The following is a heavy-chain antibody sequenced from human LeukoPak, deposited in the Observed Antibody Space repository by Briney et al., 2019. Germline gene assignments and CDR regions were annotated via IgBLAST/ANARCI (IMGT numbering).Heavy chain of an antibody. V-gene: IGHV4-34*01. CDR2: INHSGST. CDR1: GGSFSGYY. Sequence: SETLSLTCAVYGGSFSGYYWSWIRQPPGKGLEWIGEINHSGSTNYNPSLKSRVTISVDTSKNQFSLKLSSVTAADTAVYYCARGPYDFWSGYYTDYWGQGTLVTVSS. D-gene: IGHD3-3*01. J-gene: IGHJ4*02. CDR3: ARGPYDFWSGYYTDY.